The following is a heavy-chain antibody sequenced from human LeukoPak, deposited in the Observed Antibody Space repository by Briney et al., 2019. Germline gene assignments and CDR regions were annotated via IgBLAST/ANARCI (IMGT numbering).Heavy chain of an antibody. D-gene: IGHD6-13*01. CDR1: GGSISSYY. CDR2: IYYSGST. J-gene: IGHJ4*02. V-gene: IGHV4-59*01. CDR3: ARDSGAAGTDY. Sequence: SETLSLTCTVSGGSISSYYWSWIRQPPGKGLEGIGYIYYSGSTNYNPSLKSRVTISVDTSKNQFSLKLSSVTAADTAVYYCARDSGAAGTDYWGQGTLVTVSS.